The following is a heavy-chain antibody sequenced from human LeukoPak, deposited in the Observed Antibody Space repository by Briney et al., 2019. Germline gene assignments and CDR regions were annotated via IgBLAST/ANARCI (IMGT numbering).Heavy chain of an antibody. Sequence: GGSLRLSCAASGFAFGDYSMNWVRQAPGKGLEWVSYISTSGLSTYYADSVKGRFTISRDNAKNSLYLQANGLRAEDTAVYYCARDPTPTQLWFRGTFDYWGQGALVTVSS. CDR2: ISTSGLST. V-gene: IGHV3-48*01. CDR3: ARDPTPTQLWFRGTFDY. D-gene: IGHD5-18*01. J-gene: IGHJ4*02. CDR1: GFAFGDYS.